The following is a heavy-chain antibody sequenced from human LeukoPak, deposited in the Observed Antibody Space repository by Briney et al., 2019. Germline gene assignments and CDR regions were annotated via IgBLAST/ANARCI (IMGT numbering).Heavy chain of an antibody. J-gene: IGHJ3*02. D-gene: IGHD5-24*01. Sequence: PGGSQRLSCAASGFTFSSYAMHWVRQAPGKGLEWVAVISYDGSNKYYADSVKGRFTISRDNSKNTLYLQMNSLRAEDTAVYYCARAFEDGAFDIWGQGTMVTVSS. CDR3: ARAFEDGAFDI. V-gene: IGHV3-30-3*01. CDR2: ISYDGSNK. CDR1: GFTFSSYA.